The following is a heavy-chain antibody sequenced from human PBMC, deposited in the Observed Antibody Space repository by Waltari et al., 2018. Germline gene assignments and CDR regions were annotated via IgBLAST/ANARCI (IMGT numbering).Heavy chain of an antibody. CDR1: GFTLSSYW. Sequence: EVQLVESGGGLVQPGGSLRLSCAASGFTLSSYWMSWVRQAPGKGLEGVVNIKKDGSEEYYVDSVRGRFTISRDNAKNSLYLQMNSLRPEDTAVYYCARDQWFAFDIWGQGTMVTVSS. J-gene: IGHJ3*02. D-gene: IGHD3-22*01. V-gene: IGHV3-7*01. CDR2: IKKDGSEE. CDR3: ARDQWFAFDI.